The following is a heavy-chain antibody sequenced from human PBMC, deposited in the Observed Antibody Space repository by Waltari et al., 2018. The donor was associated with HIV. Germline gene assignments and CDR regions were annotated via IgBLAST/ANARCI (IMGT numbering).Heavy chain of an antibody. CDR1: GYTFTSYD. V-gene: IGHV1-8*01. Sequence: QVQLVQSGAEVKKPGASVKVSCKASGYTFTSYDINWVRQATGQGLEWMGWMNPNSGNTGYAQKFQGRVTMTRNTSISTAYMELSSLRSEDTAVYYCARGMDIVATIFPASGYYYGMDVWGQGTTVTVSS. J-gene: IGHJ6*02. D-gene: IGHD5-12*01. CDR3: ARGMDIVATIFPASGYYYGMDV. CDR2: MNPNSGNT.